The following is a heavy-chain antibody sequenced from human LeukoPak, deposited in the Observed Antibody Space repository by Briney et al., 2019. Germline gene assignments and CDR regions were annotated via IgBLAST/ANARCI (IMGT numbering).Heavy chain of an antibody. J-gene: IGHJ4*02. D-gene: IGHD3-10*01. V-gene: IGHV1-2*02. CDR2: INPNSGGT. CDR3: SRGPYGSADY. CDR1: GYTFTAYY. Sequence: ASVKVSCKASGYTFTAYYIHWVRQAPGQGLEWMGWINPNSGGTNYAQKFQGRVTMTRDTSISTAYMELNRLTSDDTAVYYCSRGPYGSADYWGQGTLVTVSS.